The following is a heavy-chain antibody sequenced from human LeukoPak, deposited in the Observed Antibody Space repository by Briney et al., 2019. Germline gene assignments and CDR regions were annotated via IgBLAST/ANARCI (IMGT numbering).Heavy chain of an antibody. CDR2: ISWNSGSI. D-gene: IGHD6-13*01. CDR3: AKVPDHRAAAGTLYFDY. J-gene: IGHJ4*02. V-gene: IGHV3-9*01. Sequence: PGGSLRLSCADSGFTFSSHWMHWVRQAPGKGLEWVSGISWNSGSIGYADSVKGRFTISRDNAKNSLYLQMNSLRAEDTALYYCAKVPDHRAAAGTLYFDYWGQGTLVTVSS. CDR1: GFTFSSHW.